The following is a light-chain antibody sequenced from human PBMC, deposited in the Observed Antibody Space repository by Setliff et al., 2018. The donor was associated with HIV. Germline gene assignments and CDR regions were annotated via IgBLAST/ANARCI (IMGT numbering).Light chain of an antibody. CDR1: SSDVGTYNA. V-gene: IGLV2-14*01. CDR2: DVS. Sequence: QSVLTQPAFVSGSPGQSITISCTGTSSDVGTYNAVYWYQQHPGKAPKLMIYDVSTRPSGVSNRFSGSKSGNTASLTISGLQTEDEADYYCSSYTSSSTDVFGTGTKVTVL. J-gene: IGLJ1*01. CDR3: SSYTSSSTDV.